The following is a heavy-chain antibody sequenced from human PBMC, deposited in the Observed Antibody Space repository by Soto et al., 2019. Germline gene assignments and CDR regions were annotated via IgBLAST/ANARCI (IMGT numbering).Heavy chain of an antibody. CDR2: IYSGGST. CDR1: GFTVSSNY. Sequence: GGSLRLSCATSGFTVSSNYMSWVRQAPGKGLEWVSVIYSGGSTYYADSVKGRFTISRHNSKNTLYLQMNSLRAEDTAVYYCARDPRSDYYYYYMDVWGKGTTVTASS. J-gene: IGHJ6*03. D-gene: IGHD3-10*01. V-gene: IGHV3-53*04. CDR3: ARDPRSDYYYYYMDV.